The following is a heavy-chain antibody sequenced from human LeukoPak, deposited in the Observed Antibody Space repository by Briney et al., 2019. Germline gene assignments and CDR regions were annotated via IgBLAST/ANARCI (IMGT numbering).Heavy chain of an antibody. CDR1: GGTFSSYA. J-gene: IGHJ4*02. Sequence: SVKVSCKASGGTFSSYAISWVRQAPGQGLEWMGGIIPIFGTANYAQKFQGRVTITTDESTSTAYMELSSLRSEDTAVYYCARAPSYYYDSSGYSLDYWGQGTLVTASS. CDR2: IIPIFGTA. D-gene: IGHD3-22*01. CDR3: ARAPSYYYDSSGYSLDY. V-gene: IGHV1-69*05.